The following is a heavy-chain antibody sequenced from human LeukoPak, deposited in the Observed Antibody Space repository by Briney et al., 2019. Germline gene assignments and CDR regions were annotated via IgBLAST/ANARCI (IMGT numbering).Heavy chain of an antibody. D-gene: IGHD4-11*01. Sequence: GGSLRLSCAAFGFTFSSYSMNWVRQAPGKGLEWVSSISSSSSYIYYADSVKGRFTISRDNAKNSLYLQMNSLRAEDTAVYYCAREVVYSNYAFDYWGQGTLVTVSS. CDR3: AREVVYSNYAFDY. CDR2: ISSSSSYI. J-gene: IGHJ4*02. V-gene: IGHV3-21*01. CDR1: GFTFSSYS.